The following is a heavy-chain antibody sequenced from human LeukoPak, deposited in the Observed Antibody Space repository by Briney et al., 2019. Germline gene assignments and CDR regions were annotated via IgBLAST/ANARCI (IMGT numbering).Heavy chain of an antibody. V-gene: IGHV3-11*01. CDR2: ISSSGSTI. CDR1: RFTFSDYY. CDR3: ARDRAVAESSYWYFDL. Sequence: GGSLRLSCAASRFTFSDYYMSWIRQAPGKGLEWVSYISSSGSTIYYADSVKGRFTMCRYNATNSLYLQMNSLRAEDTAVYYCARDRAVAESSYWYFDLWGRGTLVTVSS. J-gene: IGHJ2*01. D-gene: IGHD6-19*01.